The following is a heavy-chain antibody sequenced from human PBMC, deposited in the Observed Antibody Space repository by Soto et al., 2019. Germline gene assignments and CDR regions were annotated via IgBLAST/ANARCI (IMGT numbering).Heavy chain of an antibody. CDR1: GYTFTSYA. CDR2: INTNTGHP. V-gene: IGHV7-4-1*01. CDR3: AREVFYYDFWSGYVTNKEYYFDY. D-gene: IGHD3-3*01. J-gene: IGHJ4*02. Sequence: QVQLVQSGSELKKPGASVKVSCKASGYTFTSYAMNWVRQAPGQGLECMGWINTNTGHPTYAQGFTGRFVFYLDTSVSTTYLQICNLKAEDTAVYYCAREVFYYDFWSGYVTNKEYYFDYWGQGTLVTVSS.